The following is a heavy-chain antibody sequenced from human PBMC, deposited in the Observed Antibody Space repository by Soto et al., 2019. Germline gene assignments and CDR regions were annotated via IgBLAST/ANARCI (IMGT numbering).Heavy chain of an antibody. CDR3: AGGYSYGYGVLVWQFDY. D-gene: IGHD5-18*01. V-gene: IGHV3-30*03. CDR2: ISYDGSNK. Sequence: GGSLRLSCAASGFTFSSYGMHWVRQAPGKGLEWVAVISYDGSNKYYADSVKGRFTISRDNSKNTLYLQMNSLRAEDTAVYYCAGGYSYGYGVLVWQFDYWGQGTLVTVSS. J-gene: IGHJ4*02. CDR1: GFTFSSYG.